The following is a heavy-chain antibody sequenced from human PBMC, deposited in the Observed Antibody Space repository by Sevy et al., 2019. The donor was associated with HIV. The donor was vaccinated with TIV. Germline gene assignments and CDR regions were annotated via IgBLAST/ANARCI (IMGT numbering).Heavy chain of an antibody. D-gene: IGHD3-3*01. CDR3: ATDSGVQGEGFWSAYYTMEHYFDY. Sequence: EGSLRLSCAASGFTFSSDSMNWVRQAPGKALEWVSSIRSSSSYIYYADSVKGRFTISRDNAKNSLYLQMNSLRAEDTAVYYSATDSGVQGEGFWSAYYTMEHYFDYWGQGTLVTVSS. CDR1: GFTFSSDS. J-gene: IGHJ4*02. CDR2: IRSSSSYI. V-gene: IGHV3-21*01.